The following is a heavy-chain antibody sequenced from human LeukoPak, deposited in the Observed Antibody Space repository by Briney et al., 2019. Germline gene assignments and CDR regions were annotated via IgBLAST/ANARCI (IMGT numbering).Heavy chain of an antibody. CDR1: GGSISSYH. CDR2: IYYSGST. J-gene: IGHJ4*02. CDR3: ARVGMVAATPGDFDY. V-gene: IGHV4-59*01. Sequence: PSETLSLTCTVSGGSISSYHWSWIRQPPGKGLEWIGYIYYSGSTNYNPSLKSRVTISVDTSKNQFSLKLSSVTAADTAVYYCARVGMVAATPGDFDYWGQGTLVTVSS. D-gene: IGHD2-15*01.